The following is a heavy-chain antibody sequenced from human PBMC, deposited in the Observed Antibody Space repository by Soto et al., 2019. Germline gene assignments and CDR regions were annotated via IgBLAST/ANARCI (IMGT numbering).Heavy chain of an antibody. Sequence: GESLKISCQGSGYNFTTYWVNWVRQMPGKGLEWMGRIDPSDSYTDYGPSFQGHVTISADKSTTTAYLQWSSLKASDTAIYYCARRMYDFSYGMDVWGQGTTVTVSS. CDR3: ARRMYDFSYGMDV. CDR1: GYNFTTYW. CDR2: IDPSDSYT. J-gene: IGHJ6*02. V-gene: IGHV5-10-1*01.